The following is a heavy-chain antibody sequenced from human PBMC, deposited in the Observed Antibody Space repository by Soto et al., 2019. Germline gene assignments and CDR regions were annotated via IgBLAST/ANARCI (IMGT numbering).Heavy chain of an antibody. CDR1: GGSISSSNW. CDR2: IFHSGST. V-gene: IGHV4-4*02. D-gene: IGHD2-15*01. J-gene: IGHJ4*02. CDR3: ARQSLDCSGGSCYTYYFDY. Sequence: PSETLSLTCAVSGGSISSSNWWSWVRQPPGKGLEWIGEIFHSGSTNYNPSLKSRVTLSVDKSKNQFSLKLSSVTAADTAVYYCARQSLDCSGGSCYTYYFDYWGQGTLVTVSS.